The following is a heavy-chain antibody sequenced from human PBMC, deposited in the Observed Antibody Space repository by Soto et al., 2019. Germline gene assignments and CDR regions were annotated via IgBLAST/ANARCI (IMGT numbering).Heavy chain of an antibody. CDR2: FCPSGFT. V-gene: IGHV4-39*07. CDR1: GASISSSDYC. J-gene: IGHJ4*02. CDR3: AGGSPSAWELPFY. D-gene: IGHD1-26*01. Sequence: SETLSLTCTVSGASISSSDYCWAWIRQPPGEGLEWIGSFCPSGFTHYNPSLKSRVTISIETSKNQFSLKLTSVTAADTAIYYCAGGSPSAWELPFYWGQGTPVTV.